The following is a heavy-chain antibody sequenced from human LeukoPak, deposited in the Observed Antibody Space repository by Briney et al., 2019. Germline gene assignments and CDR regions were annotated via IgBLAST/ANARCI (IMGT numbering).Heavy chain of an antibody. V-gene: IGHV4-61*02. D-gene: IGHD3-16*01. CDR3: ASPYGGHDAFDI. J-gene: IGHJ3*02. CDR1: GGSISSGSYY. Sequence: PSQTLSLTCTVSGGSISSGSYYWSWIRQPAGKGLEWIGRIYTSGSTNYNPSLKSRVTISVDTSKNQFSLKLSSVTAADTAVYYCASPYGGHDAFDIWGQGTMTVSS. CDR2: IYTSGST.